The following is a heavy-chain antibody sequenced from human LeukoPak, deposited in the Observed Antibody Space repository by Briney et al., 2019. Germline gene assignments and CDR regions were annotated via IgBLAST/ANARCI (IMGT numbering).Heavy chain of an antibody. V-gene: IGHV3-21*01. CDR3: ARDRGYCSGGTCYPVYFDY. Sequence: GGSLRLSCAASGFTFSIYSMNWVRQAPGKGLEWVSSITSSVNYMYYAGSVKSRFTISRDNAKNSLYLQMDSLRAEDTALYYCARDRGYCSGGTCYPVYFDYWGQGTLVTVSS. J-gene: IGHJ4*02. CDR2: ITSSVNYM. D-gene: IGHD2-15*01. CDR1: GFTFSIYS.